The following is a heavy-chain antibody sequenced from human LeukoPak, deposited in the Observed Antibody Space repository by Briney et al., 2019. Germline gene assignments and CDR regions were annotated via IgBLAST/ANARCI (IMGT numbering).Heavy chain of an antibody. J-gene: IGHJ6*02. CDR2: IYYSGST. V-gene: IGHV4-59*01. D-gene: IGHD3-10*01. CDR1: GGSISSYY. Sequence: SETLSLTCTVSGGSISSYYWSWIRQPPGKGLEWIGYIYYSGSTNYNPSLKSRVTISVDTSKNQFSLKLSSVTAADTAVYYCARDSMVRVEWYGMDVWGQGTTVTVSS. CDR3: ARDSMVRVEWYGMDV.